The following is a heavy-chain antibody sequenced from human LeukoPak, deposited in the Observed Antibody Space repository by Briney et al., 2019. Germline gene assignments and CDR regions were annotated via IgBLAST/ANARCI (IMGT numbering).Heavy chain of an antibody. D-gene: IGHD3-10*01. CDR1: VGSFSGYY. J-gene: IGHJ6*02. CDR3: ARDRVRPPYGSGSYYYGMDV. V-gene: IGHV4-34*01. Sequence: SETLSLTCAVYVGSFSGYYWSWIRQPPGKGLEWIGEINHSGSTNYNSSLKSRVTMSVDTSKNQFSPKLSSVTAADTAVYYCARDRVRPPYGSGSYYYGMDVWGQGTTVTVSS. CDR2: INHSGST.